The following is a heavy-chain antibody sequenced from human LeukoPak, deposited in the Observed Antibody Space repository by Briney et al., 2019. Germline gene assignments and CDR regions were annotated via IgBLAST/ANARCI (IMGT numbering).Heavy chain of an antibody. CDR1: GFTFTTYS. Sequence: GGSLRLSCAASGFTFTTYSMTWVRQAPGRGLEWVARIKEDGSDIHYVDSVKGRFTISRDNAKSSVYLQMNSLRAEDTAVYYCAREWWYLDYWGQGTLVTVSS. CDR2: IKEDGSDI. D-gene: IGHD2-15*01. V-gene: IGHV3-7*05. CDR3: AREWWYLDY. J-gene: IGHJ4*02.